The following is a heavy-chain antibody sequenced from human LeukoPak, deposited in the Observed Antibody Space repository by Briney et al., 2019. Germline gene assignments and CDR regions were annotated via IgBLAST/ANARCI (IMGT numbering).Heavy chain of an antibody. J-gene: IGHJ3*01. CDR1: GFTFSSYA. V-gene: IGHV3-23*01. Sequence: GGSLRLSCAASGFTFSSYAMNWVRQAPGKGLEWVSAISGSAVCYADSVKGRFTISRDNAKNSLYLQMNSLRADDTALYYCARVTQDAFDVWGQGTRVTVSS. CDR2: ISGSAV. CDR3: ARVTQDAFDV.